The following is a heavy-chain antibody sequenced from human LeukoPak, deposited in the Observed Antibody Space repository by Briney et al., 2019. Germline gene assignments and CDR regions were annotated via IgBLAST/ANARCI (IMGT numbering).Heavy chain of an antibody. CDR1: GFTFDDYA. J-gene: IGHJ3*02. D-gene: IGHD3-10*01. Sequence: GGSLRLSCAASGFTFDDYAMHWVRQAPGKGLEWVSGISWNSGSIGYADSVKGRFTISRDNAKNSLYLQMNSLRAEDMALYYCAKQSSRITMVRGVIRGQSERPFDIWGQGTMVTVSS. V-gene: IGHV3-9*03. CDR3: AKQSSRITMVRGVIRGQSERPFDI. CDR2: ISWNSGSI.